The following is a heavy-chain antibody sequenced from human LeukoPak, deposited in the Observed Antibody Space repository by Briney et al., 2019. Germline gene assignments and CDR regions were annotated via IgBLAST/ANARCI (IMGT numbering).Heavy chain of an antibody. V-gene: IGHV4-39*01. CDR2: IYYSGST. CDR3: ARHPRITISHPDAFDI. Sequence: PSETLSLTCTVSGGSISSSSYYWGWIRQPPGKGLEWIGNIYYSGSTYYNPSLKSRVTISVDTSKNQFSLKLSSVTAADTAVYYCARHPRITISHPDAFDIWGQGTMVTVSS. D-gene: IGHD3-10*01. CDR1: GGSISSSSYY. J-gene: IGHJ3*02.